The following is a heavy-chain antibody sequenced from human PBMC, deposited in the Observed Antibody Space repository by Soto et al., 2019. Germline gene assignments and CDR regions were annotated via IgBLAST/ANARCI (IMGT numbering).Heavy chain of an antibody. V-gene: IGHV4-34*01. CDR1: GGSFSGYY. Sequence: LETLSLTCAVYGGSFSGYYWSWIRQPPGKGLEWIGEINHSGSTNYNPSLKSRVTISVDTSKNQFSLKLSSVTAADTAVYYCARGLKPPPNSSGWYDYFDYWGQGTLVTVSS. CDR2: INHSGST. D-gene: IGHD6-19*01. J-gene: IGHJ4*02. CDR3: ARGLKPPPNSSGWYDYFDY.